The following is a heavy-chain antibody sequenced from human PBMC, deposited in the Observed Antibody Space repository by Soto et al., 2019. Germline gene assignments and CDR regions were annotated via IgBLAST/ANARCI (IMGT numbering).Heavy chain of an antibody. D-gene: IGHD6-13*01. V-gene: IGHV1-46*01. Sequence: ASVKVSCKASGYTFTSYYMHWVRQAPGQGLEWMGIINPSGGSTSYAQRFQGRVTMTRDTSISTAYMELSSLRSEDTAVYYCAGSSSWYKSFDYWGQGTLVTVSS. CDR1: GYTFTSYY. CDR2: INPSGGST. CDR3: AGSSSWYKSFDY. J-gene: IGHJ4*02.